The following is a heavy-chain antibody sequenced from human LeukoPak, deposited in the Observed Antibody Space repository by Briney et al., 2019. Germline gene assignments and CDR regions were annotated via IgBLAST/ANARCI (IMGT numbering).Heavy chain of an antibody. Sequence: SETLSLTCAVYGGSFSGYYWSWIRQPPGKGLEWIGEINHSGSTNYNPSLKSRVTISVDTSKNQFSLKLSSVTAADTAVYYCARVSLITFGGVIAIHYYFDYWGQGTLVTVSS. CDR2: INHSGST. J-gene: IGHJ4*02. V-gene: IGHV4-34*01. D-gene: IGHD3-16*02. CDR3: ARVSLITFGGVIAIHYYFDY. CDR1: GGSFSGYY.